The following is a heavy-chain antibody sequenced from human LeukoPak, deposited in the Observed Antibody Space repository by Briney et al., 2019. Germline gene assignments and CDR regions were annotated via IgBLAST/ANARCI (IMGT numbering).Heavy chain of an antibody. CDR2: IYPGDSDT. D-gene: IGHD2-2*01. Sequence: KRGESLKLSCKGSGYSFTSYWIGWERQMPGKGLEWMGIIYPGDSDTRYSPSFQGQVTISADKSISTAYLQWSSLKASDTTMYYCARPAYLGYCGSTSCHDAFDIWGQGTMVTVSS. J-gene: IGHJ3*02. CDR1: GYSFTSYW. V-gene: IGHV5-51*01. CDR3: ARPAYLGYCGSTSCHDAFDI.